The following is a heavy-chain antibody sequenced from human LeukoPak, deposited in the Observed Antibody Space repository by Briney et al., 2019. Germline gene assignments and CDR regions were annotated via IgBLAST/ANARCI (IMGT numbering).Heavy chain of an antibody. CDR3: ARDLAPRSLDY. D-gene: IGHD5-24*01. CDR2: ISSIST. J-gene: IGHJ4*02. Sequence: PGGSLRLSCAASGFTFSDYYMNWIRQAPGKGLGWVSSISSISTYTAYADSLRGRFTISRDNSNNSLYLQMDSLRVEDTAVYYCARDLAPRSLDYWGQGTLVTVSS. CDR1: GFTFSDYY. V-gene: IGHV3-11*06.